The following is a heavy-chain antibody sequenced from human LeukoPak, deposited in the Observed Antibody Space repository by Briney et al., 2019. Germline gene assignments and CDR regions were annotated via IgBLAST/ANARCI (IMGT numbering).Heavy chain of an antibody. CDR3: ARCVAAGIGCYYGMDV. J-gene: IGHJ6*02. CDR1: GYTFTVYY. CDR2: INPNSGGT. Sequence: ASVKVSCKASGYTFTVYYMHWVRQAPGQGLEWMGWINPNSGGTNYAQKFQGRVTMTRDTSISTAYMELSRLRSDDTAVYYCARCVAAGIGCYYGMDVWGQGTTVTVSS. V-gene: IGHV1-2*02. D-gene: IGHD6-13*01.